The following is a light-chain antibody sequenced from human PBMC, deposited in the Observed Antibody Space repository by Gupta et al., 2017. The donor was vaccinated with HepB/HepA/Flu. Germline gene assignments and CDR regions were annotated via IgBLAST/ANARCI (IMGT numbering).Light chain of an antibody. V-gene: IGKV1-5*03. Sequence: IQMTQSPSTLSASVGDRVTITCRASQTISSWLAWYQQKPGKAPRLLIYKASTLNSGVPSRFSGSGSGTEFTLTINSLQPDDFATYYCQQYNSPLTFGGGTEVEIK. CDR2: KAS. CDR1: QTISSW. J-gene: IGKJ4*01. CDR3: QQYNSPLT.